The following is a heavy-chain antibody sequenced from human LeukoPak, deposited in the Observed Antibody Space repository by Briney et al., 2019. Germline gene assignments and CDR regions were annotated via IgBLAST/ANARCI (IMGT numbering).Heavy chain of an antibody. CDR2: INHSGST. Sequence: PSETLSLTCAVYGGSFSGYYWSWIRQPPGKGLEWIGEINHSGSTNYNPSLKSRVTMSVDTSENQFSLKLSSVTAADTAVYYCARPTREGGSYYYYYMDVWGKGTAVTISS. CDR1: GGSFSGYY. J-gene: IGHJ6*03. V-gene: IGHV4-34*01. CDR3: ARPTREGGSYYYYYMDV. D-gene: IGHD1-26*01.